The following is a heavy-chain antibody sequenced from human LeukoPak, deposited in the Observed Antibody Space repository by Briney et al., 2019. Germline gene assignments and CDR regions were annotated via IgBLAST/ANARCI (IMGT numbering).Heavy chain of an antibody. V-gene: IGHV1-2*02. CDR2: INPNSGGT. Sequence: ASVKVSCKASGYTFTGYYMHWVRQAPGQGLEWMGWINPNSGGTNYAQKFQGRVTMTRDTSISTAYMELSRLRSDDTAVYYCARAHTMIVVVITYFDYWGQGTLVTVSS. D-gene: IGHD3-22*01. J-gene: IGHJ4*02. CDR1: GYTFTGYY. CDR3: ARAHTMIVVVITYFDY.